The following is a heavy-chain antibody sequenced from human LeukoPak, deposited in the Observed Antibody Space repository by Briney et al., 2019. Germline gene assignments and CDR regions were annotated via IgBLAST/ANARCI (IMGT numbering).Heavy chain of an antibody. D-gene: IGHD3-22*01. CDR2: IYPGDSDT. CDR3: ARGARRLYYDSSGYYVY. V-gene: IGHV5-51*01. Sequence: GESLEISCKGSGYSFTSYWIGWVRQMPGKGLEWMGIIYPGDSDTRYSPSFQGQVTISADKSISTAYLQWSSLKASDTAMYYCARGARRLYYDSSGYYVYWGQGTLVTVSS. J-gene: IGHJ4*02. CDR1: GYSFTSYW.